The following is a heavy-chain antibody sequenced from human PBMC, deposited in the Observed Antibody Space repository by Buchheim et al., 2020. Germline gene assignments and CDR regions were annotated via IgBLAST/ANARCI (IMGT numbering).Heavy chain of an antibody. CDR1: GFTFSSYG. Sequence: QVQLVESGGGVVQPGRSLRLSCAASGFTFSSYGMHWVRQAPGKGLEWVAVISYDGSNKYYADSVKGRFTISRDNSKNTLYLQMNSLRAEDTAAYYCAKGPNGSGSYYKGPSFDYWGQGTL. CDR3: AKGPNGSGSYYKGPSFDY. V-gene: IGHV3-30*18. CDR2: ISYDGSNK. D-gene: IGHD3-10*01. J-gene: IGHJ4*02.